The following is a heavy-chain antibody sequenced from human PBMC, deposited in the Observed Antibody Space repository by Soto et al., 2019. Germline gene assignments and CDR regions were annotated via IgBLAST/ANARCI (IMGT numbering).Heavy chain of an antibody. J-gene: IGHJ3*02. D-gene: IGHD1-1*01. CDR3: ARHGGDWNDDAFDI. V-gene: IGHV4-59*08. CDR2: IKYSGST. CDR1: GVSISGYY. Sequence: PSETLSLTCTVSGVSISGYYWIWIRQPPGKGLEWIGYIKYSGSTNYNPSLKSRVTISVDTSKNQFSLNLISVTAADAAVYYCARHGGDWNDDAFDIWGLGTMVTVSS.